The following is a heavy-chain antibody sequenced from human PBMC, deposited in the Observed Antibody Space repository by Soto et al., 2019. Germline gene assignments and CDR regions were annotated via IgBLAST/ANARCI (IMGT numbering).Heavy chain of an antibody. J-gene: IGHJ2*01. CDR3: ARVPSETGYSYCCHRYFDL. CDR1: GGTFSSYA. D-gene: IGHD5-18*01. Sequence: ASVKVSCKASGGTFSSYAISWVRQAPGQGXEWMGGIIPIFGTANYAQKFQGRVTITADESTSTAYMELSSLRSEDTAVYYCARVPSETGYSYCCHRYFDLWGRGTRVTVSS. CDR2: IIPIFGTA. V-gene: IGHV1-69*13.